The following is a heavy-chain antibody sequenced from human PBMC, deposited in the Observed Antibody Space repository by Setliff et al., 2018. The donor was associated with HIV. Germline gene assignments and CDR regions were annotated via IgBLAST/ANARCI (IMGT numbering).Heavy chain of an antibody. V-gene: IGHV3-7*01. CDR1: RFDFNNYW. CDR3: ARKLRPGHGVDV. CDR2: IGQDGSEK. D-gene: IGHD3-10*01. J-gene: IGHJ6*02. Sequence: GGSLRLSCAASRFDFNNYWMCWVRQAPGKGLEWVANIGQDGSEKNYVDSVKGLFTISRDNAKNSMDLQMNSLRAEDTAIYYCARKLRPGHGVDVWGQGTTVTVSS.